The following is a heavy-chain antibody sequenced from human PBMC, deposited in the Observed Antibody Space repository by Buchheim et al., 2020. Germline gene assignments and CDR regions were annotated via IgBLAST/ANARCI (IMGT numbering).Heavy chain of an antibody. CDR2: ISYSSSSI. CDR3: ARGRIITPDFGMDV. D-gene: IGHD3-16*01. CDR1: GFAFSTYS. J-gene: IGHJ6*02. Sequence: EVQLVESGGGLVQPGASLRLSCAASGFAFSTYSMNWVRQAPGKGLEWVSYISYSSSSIYYADSVKGRFTISRDSAKNSLYLQMNSLRDEDTAVYYCARGRIITPDFGMDVWGQGTT. V-gene: IGHV3-48*02.